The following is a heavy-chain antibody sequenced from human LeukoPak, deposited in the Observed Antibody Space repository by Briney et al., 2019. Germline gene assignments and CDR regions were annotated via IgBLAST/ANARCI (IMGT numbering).Heavy chain of an antibody. CDR3: ARDLTAGDYYYGMDV. Sequence: GGSLRLSCAASGFTFSSYWMSWVRQAPGKGLEWVANIKQDGSEKYYVDSVKGRFTISRDNAKNSLYLQMNSLRAEDTAVYYCARDLTAGDYYYGMDVWGQGTTVTVSS. V-gene: IGHV3-7*01. D-gene: IGHD6-13*01. CDR2: IKQDGSEK. CDR1: GFTFSSYW. J-gene: IGHJ6*02.